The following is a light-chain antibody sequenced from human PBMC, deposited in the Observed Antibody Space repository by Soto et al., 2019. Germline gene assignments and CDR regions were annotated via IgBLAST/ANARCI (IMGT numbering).Light chain of an antibody. V-gene: IGKV3-15*01. CDR1: ESVSYY. CDR2: GAS. J-gene: IGKJ2*01. CDR3: QQYNNWPGRA. Sequence: ETVMTQSPATLSVSPGERATLSCRTSESVSYYLAWYHQKPGQAPRLLMYGASTRATGIPARFTGSGSETDFTRTISSLQSEDFAVYYCQQYNNWPGRAFGQGTKLEIK.